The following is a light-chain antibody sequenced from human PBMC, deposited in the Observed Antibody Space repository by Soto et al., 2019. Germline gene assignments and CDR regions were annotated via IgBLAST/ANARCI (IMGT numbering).Light chain of an antibody. Sequence: EIVFTQSPATLSLSPGDGATLSCRASQSVSSYLAWYQQKPGQAPRLLIYDASTRETGIPARFSGSGSGTEFTLTISSLEPEDSAVDYCQQRHMWTITFGQGTRLEIK. V-gene: IGKV3-11*01. CDR3: QQRHMWTIT. CDR2: DAS. J-gene: IGKJ5*01. CDR1: QSVSSY.